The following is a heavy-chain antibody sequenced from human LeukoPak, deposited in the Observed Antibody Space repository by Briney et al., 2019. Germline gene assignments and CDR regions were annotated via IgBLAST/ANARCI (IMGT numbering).Heavy chain of an antibody. D-gene: IGHD3-22*01. V-gene: IGHV1-69*01. CDR1: GGTFSSYA. CDR3: ARAHYYDSSGYLDGLVDY. J-gene: IGHJ4*02. CDR2: IIPIFGTA. Sequence: ASVKVSCKASGGTFSSYAISWVRQAPGQGLEWMGGIIPIFGTANYAQKFQGRVTITADESTSTAYMELSSLRSEDTAVYYCARAHYYDSSGYLDGLVDYWGQGTLVTVSS.